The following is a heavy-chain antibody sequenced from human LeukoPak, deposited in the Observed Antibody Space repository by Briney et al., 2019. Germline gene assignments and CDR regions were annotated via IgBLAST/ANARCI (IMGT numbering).Heavy chain of an antibody. D-gene: IGHD5-12*01. V-gene: IGHV3-9*01. CDR2: ISWKSDRI. J-gene: IGHJ4*02. CDR3: AKAFMVATISYDY. Sequence: GRSLRLSCAASGFTFDDYAMHWVRQAPGKGLEWVSGISWKSDRIGYADSVKGRFTISRDNAKNSLYLQMNSLRAEDTAVYYCAKAFMVATISYDYWGQGTLVTVSS. CDR1: GFTFDDYA.